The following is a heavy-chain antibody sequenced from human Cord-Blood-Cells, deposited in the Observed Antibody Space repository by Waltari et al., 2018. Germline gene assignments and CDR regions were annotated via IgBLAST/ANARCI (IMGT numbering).Heavy chain of an antibody. Sequence: EVQLLESGGGLVQPGGSLRLSCAASGFTFSSYAMSWVRQAPGKGLEWVSAISGSGGSTYYADSVKGRFTISRDNSKNTLYLQMNSLRAEDTAVYYCANPIAAAGLFDYWGQGTLVTVSS. J-gene: IGHJ4*02. D-gene: IGHD6-13*01. V-gene: IGHV3-23*01. CDR3: ANPIAAAGLFDY. CDR2: ISGSGGST. CDR1: GFTFSSYA.